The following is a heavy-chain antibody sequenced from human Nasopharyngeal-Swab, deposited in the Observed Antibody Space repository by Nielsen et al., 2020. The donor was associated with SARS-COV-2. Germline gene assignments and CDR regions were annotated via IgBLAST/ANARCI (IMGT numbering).Heavy chain of an antibody. D-gene: IGHD3-9*01. J-gene: IGHJ6*02. CDR1: GFSFNNYG. Sequence: GGSLRLSCAASGFSFNNYGLHWVRQAPGKGLEWVAVISYEGSKEDYADSVEGRFTISKDNSKNMVYLQMHSLRTEDTAVYYCAKKWSPFILTWGMDVWGQGTTVTVAS. CDR2: ISYEGSKE. V-gene: IGHV3-30*18. CDR3: AKKWSPFILTWGMDV.